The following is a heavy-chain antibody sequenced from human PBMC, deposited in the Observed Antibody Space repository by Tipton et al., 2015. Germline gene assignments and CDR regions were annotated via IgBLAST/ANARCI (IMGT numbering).Heavy chain of an antibody. CDR2: IYHDGGT. CDR1: GESFSGHY. D-gene: IGHD5-18*01. Sequence: TLSLTCAVYGESFSGHYWSWIRQPPGKGLEWIGEIYHDGGTDYNPSLKSRVTMSINTSKNQFSLKLNSVTAADTAVYYCARDDSALDSWGQGTLVTVSS. CDR3: ARDDSALDS. J-gene: IGHJ4*02. V-gene: IGHV4-34*01.